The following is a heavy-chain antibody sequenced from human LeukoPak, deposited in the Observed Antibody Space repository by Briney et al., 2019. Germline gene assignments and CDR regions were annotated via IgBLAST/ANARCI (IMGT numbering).Heavy chain of an antibody. CDR1: GFTFSDYE. J-gene: IGHJ6*03. V-gene: IGHV3-48*03. CDR2: ISIGGTIT. CDR3: ARDAITIFGVVTLYRRYYYYMDV. D-gene: IGHD3-3*01. Sequence: GGSLRLSCAASGFTFSDYEMKWVRQAPGEGLEWISYISIGGTITYYADSVKGRFTISRDNSKNTLYLQMNSLRAEDTAVYYCARDAITIFGVVTLYRRYYYYMDVWGKGTTVTVSS.